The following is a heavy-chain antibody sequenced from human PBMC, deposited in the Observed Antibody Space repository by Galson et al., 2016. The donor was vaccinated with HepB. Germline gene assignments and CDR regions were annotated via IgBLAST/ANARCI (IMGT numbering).Heavy chain of an antibody. J-gene: IGHJ4*02. CDR3: ARHWRSDFLTGPVGH. V-gene: IGHV4-39*01. CDR2: VDYGGIP. Sequence: QVQLQESGPGLVKPSQTLSLTCSISDGSISNTRYYWGWIRQPPGKGLEWLGSVDYGGIPYNSPSLKSRVTTFGDTSKNPLALKLASVAAADTATYFCARHWRSDFLTGPVGHWGPGILVTVSS. D-gene: IGHD3-9*01. CDR1: DGSISNTRYY.